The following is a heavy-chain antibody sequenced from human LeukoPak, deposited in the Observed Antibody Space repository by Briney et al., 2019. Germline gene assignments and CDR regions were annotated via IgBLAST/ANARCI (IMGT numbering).Heavy chain of an antibody. Sequence: PGGSLRLSCAASGFTFSRYGMHWVRQAPGKGLEWVAVISYDGGDKHYADSVKGRFTISRDNSKNTLYLQMNSLRVEDAAVYYCAKDRDPAAAAYYFDYWAREPWSPSPQ. D-gene: IGHD6-13*01. CDR2: ISYDGGDK. J-gene: IGHJ4*02. CDR3: AKDRDPAAAAYYFDY. V-gene: IGHV3-30*18. CDR1: GFTFSRYG.